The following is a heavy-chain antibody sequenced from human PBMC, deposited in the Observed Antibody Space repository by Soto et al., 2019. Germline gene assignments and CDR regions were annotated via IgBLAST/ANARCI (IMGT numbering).Heavy chain of an antibody. CDR1: GGSISNYY. Sequence: QVQLQESGPGLVKPSETLSLTCTVSGGSISNYYRNWIRQPPGKGLEWIGYIYYSGSTNYNPSLKSRVTISVDTSKNQFSLKLSSVTAADTAVYYCARDEGGWFDPWGQGTLVTVSS. V-gene: IGHV4-59*01. J-gene: IGHJ5*02. CDR2: IYYSGST. CDR3: ARDEGGWFDP. D-gene: IGHD3-16*01.